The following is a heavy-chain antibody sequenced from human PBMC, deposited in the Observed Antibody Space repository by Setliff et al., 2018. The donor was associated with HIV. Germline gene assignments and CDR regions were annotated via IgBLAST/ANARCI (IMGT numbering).Heavy chain of an antibody. Sequence: GGSLRLSCAASGFTFSTYWMSWVRQAPGKGLEWVANIKQDGSEKYYVDSVKGRFTISRENARNSLYLQMNSLRAGDTAVYYCAREIVTLYTGGHYLYGIDVWGQGTAVTVSS. CDR2: IKQDGSEK. V-gene: IGHV3-7*01. CDR1: GFTFSTYW. CDR3: AREIVTLYTGGHYLYGIDV. J-gene: IGHJ6*02. D-gene: IGHD3-22*01.